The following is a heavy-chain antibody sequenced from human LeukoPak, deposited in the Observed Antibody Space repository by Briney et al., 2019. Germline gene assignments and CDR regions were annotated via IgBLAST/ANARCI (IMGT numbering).Heavy chain of an antibody. Sequence: GGSLRLSCAASGFTFDDYGMSWVRQAPGKGLEWVSFIYSGGNTHYSDSVKGRFTISRDNSKNTLYLQMNSLRAEDTAVYYCARRAGEYSHPYDYWGQGTLVTVSS. J-gene: IGHJ4*02. V-gene: IGHV3-53*01. CDR1: GFTFDDYG. CDR3: ARRAGEYSHPYDY. CDR2: IYSGGNT. D-gene: IGHD4-17*01.